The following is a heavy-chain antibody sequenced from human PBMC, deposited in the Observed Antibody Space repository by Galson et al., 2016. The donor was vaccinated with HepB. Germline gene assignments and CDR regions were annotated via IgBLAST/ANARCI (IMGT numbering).Heavy chain of an antibody. CDR1: GYRFVNYW. D-gene: IGHD6-13*01. CDR3: ARHPHSWLDY. V-gene: IGHV5-51*01. J-gene: IGHJ4*02. CDR2: IYAGDSDT. Sequence: SGAEVKQPGDSLKISCQASGYRFVNYWIAWVRQRPGKGLEWMGIIYAGDSDTRYSPSFQGQVTISVDKSISTAYLQWSSLKASDTAIYYCARHPHSWLDYWGQGTPVTVSS.